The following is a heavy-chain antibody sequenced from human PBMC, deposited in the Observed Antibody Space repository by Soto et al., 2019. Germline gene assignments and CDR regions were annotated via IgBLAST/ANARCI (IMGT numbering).Heavy chain of an antibody. CDR2: VYWDDDK. V-gene: IGHV2-5*02. CDR1: GFSLTTSGVG. CDR3: AHKGGFGYPES. D-gene: IGHD5-18*01. J-gene: IGHJ5*02. Sequence: QITLKESGPMLVKPTLALTLTCTCSGFSLTTSGVGVGWIRQPPGKALEWLALVYWDDDKRYSPSLTNRLTLSRDTSKNQVVLTLTNVDPTDTGTYFCAHKGGFGYPESWGQGIMVTVSS.